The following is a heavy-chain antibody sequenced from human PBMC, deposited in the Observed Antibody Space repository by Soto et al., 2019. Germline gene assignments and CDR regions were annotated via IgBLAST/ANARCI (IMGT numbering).Heavy chain of an antibody. CDR3: ARDKTGDHAFDI. D-gene: IGHD7-27*01. J-gene: IGHJ3*02. Sequence: GGSLRLSCAASGFTVSSNYMSWVRQAPGKGLEWVSVIYSRGSTYYADSVKGRFTVSRDNSKNTLYLQMNSLRAEYTAVYYCARDKTGDHAFDIWGQGTMVTVSS. CDR2: IYSRGST. CDR1: GFTVSSNY. V-gene: IGHV3-66*03.